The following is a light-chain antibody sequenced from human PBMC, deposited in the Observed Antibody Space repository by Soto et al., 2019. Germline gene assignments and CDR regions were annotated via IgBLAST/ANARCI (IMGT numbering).Light chain of an antibody. J-gene: IGLJ3*02. Sequence: QSALTQPTSVSGAPGQRVTISCTGNSSNIGAGHDVHWYQQPPGTAPKLLIFRNNNRASGVPGRFSGARSGTSASLAITGLQTGDEADYYCQSFDSNLSGWVFGGGTKATVL. V-gene: IGLV1-40*01. CDR2: RNN. CDR3: QSFDSNLSGWV. CDR1: SSNIGAGHD.